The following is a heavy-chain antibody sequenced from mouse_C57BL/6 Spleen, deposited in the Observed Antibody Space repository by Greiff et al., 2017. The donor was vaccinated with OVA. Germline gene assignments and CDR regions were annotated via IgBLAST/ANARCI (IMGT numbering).Heavy chain of an antibody. Sequence: VQLQQPGAELVKPGASVKLSCKASGYTFTSYWMHWVKQRPGQGLEWIGMIHPNSGSTNYNEKFKSKATLTVDKSSSTAYMQLSSLTSEDSAVYYCALALSAVGYFGYWGQGTTLTVAS. D-gene: IGHD6-2*01. CDR2: IHPNSGST. J-gene: IGHJ2*01. V-gene: IGHV1-64*01. CDR3: ALALSAVGYFGY. CDR1: GYTFTSYW.